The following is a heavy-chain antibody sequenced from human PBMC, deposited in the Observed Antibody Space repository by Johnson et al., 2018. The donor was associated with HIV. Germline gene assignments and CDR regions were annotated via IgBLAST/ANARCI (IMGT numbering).Heavy chain of an antibody. D-gene: IGHD6-13*01. Sequence: QVQLAESGGGVAQRGGSLRLACAASGFIFSSYGMHWVRQAPGKGLEWVAFIRFDGSNKFYADSVKGRFTLSRDNSKNTLYLQMNSLKADDTAIYYCAKDEEGYSSAWSAGTAFDIWGPGTMVTVSS. J-gene: IGHJ3*02. CDR2: IRFDGSNK. V-gene: IGHV3-30*02. CDR3: AKDEEGYSSAWSAGTAFDI. CDR1: GFIFSSYG.